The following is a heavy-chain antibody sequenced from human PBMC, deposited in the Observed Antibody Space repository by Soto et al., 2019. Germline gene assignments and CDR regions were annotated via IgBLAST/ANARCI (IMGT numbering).Heavy chain of an antibody. CDR1: GFTFSSYA. V-gene: IGHV3-33*08. Sequence: GGSLRLSCAASGFTFSSYAMSWVRQAPGKGLEWVAVIWYDGSNKYYADSVKGRFTISRDNSKNTLYLQMNSLRAEDTAVYYCARALLWFGESIYGMDVWGQGTTVTVSS. D-gene: IGHD3-10*01. J-gene: IGHJ6*02. CDR2: IWYDGSNK. CDR3: ARALLWFGESIYGMDV.